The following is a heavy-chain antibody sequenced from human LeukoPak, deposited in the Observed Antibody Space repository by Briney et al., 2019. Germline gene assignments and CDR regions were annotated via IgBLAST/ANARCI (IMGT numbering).Heavy chain of an antibody. CDR3: ARGFGDSSSRGWFDP. V-gene: IGHV4-34*01. D-gene: IGHD6-13*01. Sequence: PSETLSLTCAVYGGSFSGYFWSWIRQPPGKGLEWIGEINHSGSTNYNPSLKSRVTISVDTSKNQFSLKLSSVTAADTAVYYCARGFGDSSSRGWFDPWGQGTLVTVSS. J-gene: IGHJ5*02. CDR2: INHSGST. CDR1: GGSFSGYF.